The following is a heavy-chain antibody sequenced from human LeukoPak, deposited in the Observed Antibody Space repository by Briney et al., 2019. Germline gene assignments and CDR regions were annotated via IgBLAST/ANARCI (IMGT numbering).Heavy chain of an antibody. D-gene: IGHD6-19*01. CDR1: GYTFTGYY. CDR2: ISAYNGNT. CDR3: AREQWLDYGMDV. V-gene: IGHV1-18*04. J-gene: IGHJ6*02. Sequence: ASVKVSCKASGYTFTGYYMHWVRQAPGQGLEWMGWISAYNGNTNYAQKLQGRVTMTTDTSTSTAYMELRSLRSDDTAVYYCAREQWLDYGMDVWGQGTTVTVSS.